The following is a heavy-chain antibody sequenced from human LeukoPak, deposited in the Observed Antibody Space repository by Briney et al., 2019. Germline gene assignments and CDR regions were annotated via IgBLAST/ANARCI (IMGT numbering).Heavy chain of an antibody. CDR1: GGSFSGYY. CDR3: ARGSEYYDILTGYYIRADGGWFDP. CDR2: INHSGST. V-gene: IGHV4-34*01. D-gene: IGHD3-9*01. Sequence: SETLSLTCAVYGGSFSGYYWSWIRQPPGKGLGWIGEINHSGSTNYNPSLKSRVTISVDTSKNQFSLKLSSVTAADTAVYYCARGSEYYDILTGYYIRADGGWFDPWGQGTLVTVSS. J-gene: IGHJ5*02.